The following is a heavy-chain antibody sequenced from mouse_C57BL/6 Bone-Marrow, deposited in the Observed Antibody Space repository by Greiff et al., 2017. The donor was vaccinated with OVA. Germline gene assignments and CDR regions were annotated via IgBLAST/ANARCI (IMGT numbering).Heavy chain of an antibody. CDR1: GYSITSGYD. Sequence: VQLQQSGPGMVKPSQSLSLTCTVTGYSITSGYDWHWIRHFPGNKLEWMGYISYSGSTNYNPSLKSRISITHDTSKNHFFLKLNSVTTEDTATYYCAREGAYSTWDYWGQGTTLTVSS. D-gene: IGHD2-10*01. J-gene: IGHJ2*01. V-gene: IGHV3-1*01. CDR2: ISYSGST. CDR3: AREGAYSTWDY.